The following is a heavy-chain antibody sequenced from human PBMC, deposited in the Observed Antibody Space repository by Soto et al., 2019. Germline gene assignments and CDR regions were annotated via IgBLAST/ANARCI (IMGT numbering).Heavy chain of an antibody. D-gene: IGHD2-21*02. Sequence: SETLSLTCSVSGGSISSFYWSWIRQPPGKGLEWIGFIYKSGITNYNPSLKSRVTISVDMSKDQFSLKLRSVTAADTAVYYCGRSPAYCGGDCFYFDYWGQGTLVTVSS. V-gene: IGHV4-59*01. J-gene: IGHJ4*02. CDR1: GGSISSFY. CDR2: IYKSGIT. CDR3: GRSPAYCGGDCFYFDY.